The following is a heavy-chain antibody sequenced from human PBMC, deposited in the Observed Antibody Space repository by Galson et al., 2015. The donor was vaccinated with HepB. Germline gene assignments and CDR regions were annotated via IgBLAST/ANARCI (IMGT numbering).Heavy chain of an antibody. V-gene: IGHV6-1*01. CDR1: GDSVSSNSAA. CDR2: TYYRSKWYN. D-gene: IGHD6-13*01. CDR3: ARHVDSSSWHHAFDI. J-gene: IGHJ3*02. Sequence: CAISGDSVSSNSAAWNWIRQSPSRGLEWLGRTYYRSKWYNDYAVSVKSRITINPDTSKNQFSLKLSSVTAADTAVYYCARHVDSSSWHHAFDIWGQGTMVTVSS.